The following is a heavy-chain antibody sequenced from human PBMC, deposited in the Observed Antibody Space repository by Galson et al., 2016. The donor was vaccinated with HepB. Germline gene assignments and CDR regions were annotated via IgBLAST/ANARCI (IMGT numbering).Heavy chain of an antibody. J-gene: IGHJ5*02. CDR1: GGSISSYY. Sequence: SETLSLTCTVFGGSISSYYWSWIRQPPGKGPEWIGYINYSGSANYNPSLKSRLTMSVDTSKNQFALKLNSVTAADTAVYYCARVDNYYDSNGYHEGWFDPWGQGTLVTVSS. V-gene: IGHV4-59*01. D-gene: IGHD3-22*01. CDR3: ARVDNYYDSNGYHEGWFDP. CDR2: INYSGSA.